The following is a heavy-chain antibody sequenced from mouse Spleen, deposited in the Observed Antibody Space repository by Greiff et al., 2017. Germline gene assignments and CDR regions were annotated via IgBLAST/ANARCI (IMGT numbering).Heavy chain of an antibody. J-gene: IGHJ2*01. CDR3: ARAYSKGGYYFDY. Sequence: EVMLVESGGGLVKPGGSLKLSCAASGFTFSDYGMHWVRQAPEKGLEWVAYISSGSSTIYYADTVKGRFTISRDNAKNTLFLQMTSLRSEDTAMYYCARAYSKGGYYFDYWGQGTTLTVSS. CDR2: ISSGSSTI. D-gene: IGHD2-5*01. V-gene: IGHV5-17*01. CDR1: GFTFSDYG.